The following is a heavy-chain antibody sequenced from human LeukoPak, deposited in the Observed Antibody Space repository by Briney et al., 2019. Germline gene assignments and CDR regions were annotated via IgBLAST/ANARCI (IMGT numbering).Heavy chain of an antibody. CDR3: AKDMPSVMVRGDEWNGMDV. CDR2: ISWDGGST. Sequence: GGSLILSCAASGFTFDDYTMHWVRPAPGKGLEWVSLISWDGGSTYYADSVKGRFTISRDNSKNSLYLQMNSLRTEDTALYYCAKDMPSVMVRGDEWNGMDVWGRGTTVTVSS. CDR1: GFTFDDYT. V-gene: IGHV3-43*01. D-gene: IGHD3-10*01. J-gene: IGHJ6*02.